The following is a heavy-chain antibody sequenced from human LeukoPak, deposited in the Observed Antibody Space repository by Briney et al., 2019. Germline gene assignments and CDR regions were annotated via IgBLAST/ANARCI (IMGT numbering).Heavy chain of an antibody. Sequence: GSLRLSCAASGFTFSYYWMSWVRQAPGKGLEWVANIKEDGSEKYYVDSVKGRFAISRDNAKNSLYLQMNSLRAEDTAVYYCASCGYSSGWYSVEYFQHWGQGTLVTVSS. CDR1: GFTFSYYW. CDR2: IKEDGSEK. J-gene: IGHJ1*01. D-gene: IGHD6-19*01. CDR3: ASCGYSSGWYSVEYFQH. V-gene: IGHV3-7*01.